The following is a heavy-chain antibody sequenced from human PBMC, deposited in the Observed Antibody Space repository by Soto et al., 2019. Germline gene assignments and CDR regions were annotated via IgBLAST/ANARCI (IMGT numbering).Heavy chain of an antibody. J-gene: IGHJ4*02. Sequence: QITLKESGPTLVKPTQTLTLTCTFSGFSLSTSGVSMGWIRQPPGKALECLALIYWDDDKRYSPSLKSRLTIATDTSKNHVVPTMTNMDPEDTATYYGAYSGGVFSPFEYWGQGTLVIVSS. CDR2: IYWDDDK. D-gene: IGHD3-10*01. V-gene: IGHV2-5*02. CDR1: GFSLSTSGVS. CDR3: AYSGGVFSPFEY.